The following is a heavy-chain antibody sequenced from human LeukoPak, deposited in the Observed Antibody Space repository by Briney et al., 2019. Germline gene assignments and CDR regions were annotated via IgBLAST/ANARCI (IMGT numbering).Heavy chain of an antibody. J-gene: IGHJ6*03. CDR3: ARDYAYGDYDYYYYYMTS. CDR2: INPSGGST. D-gene: IGHD4-17*01. V-gene: IGHV1-46*01. CDR1: GYTFTSYY. Sequence: ASVKVSCKASGYTFTSYYMHWVRQAPGQGLEWMGIINPSGGSTSYAQKFQGRVTMTRDMSTSTVYMELSSLRSEDTAVYYCARDYAYGDYDYYYYYMTSGAKGPRSPSP.